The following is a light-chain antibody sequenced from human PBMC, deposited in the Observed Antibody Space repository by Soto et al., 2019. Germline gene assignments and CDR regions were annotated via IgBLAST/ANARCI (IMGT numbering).Light chain of an antibody. CDR3: STYAGINTDVV. V-gene: IGLV2-8*01. J-gene: IGLJ2*01. CDR1: SSDVGGYGY. CDR2: EVT. Sequence: QSALTQPPSASGSPGQSVTISCTGTSSDVGGYGYVSWYQQHPGKAPKLMIFEVTKRASGVPTRFSGSKSGNTASLTVSGLQAEDEAAYYCSTYAGINTDVVFGGGTKLTVL.